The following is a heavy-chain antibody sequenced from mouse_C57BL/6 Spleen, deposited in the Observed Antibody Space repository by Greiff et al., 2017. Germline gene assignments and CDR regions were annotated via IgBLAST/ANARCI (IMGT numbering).Heavy chain of an antibody. Sequence: QVQLQQSGPELVKPGASVKISCKASGYAFSSSWMNWVKQRPGQGLEWIGRIYPGDGDTNYNGKFKGKATLTADKSSSTAYMQLSSLTSEDSAVYFCAREGLRRYFDDWGQGTTLTVSS. CDR2: IYPGDGDT. V-gene: IGHV1-82*01. CDR1: GYAFSSSW. J-gene: IGHJ2*01. D-gene: IGHD2-2*01. CDR3: AREGLRRYFDD.